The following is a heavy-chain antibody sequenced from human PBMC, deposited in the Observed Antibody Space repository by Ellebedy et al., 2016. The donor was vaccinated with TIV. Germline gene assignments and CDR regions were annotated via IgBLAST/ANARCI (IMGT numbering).Heavy chain of an antibody. Sequence: SETLSLTXTASGGTISSNGNFWGWIRQPPGQGLEWIRSFSYTGTTSYNPSLKSRVAIFVDTSKNQYPLNLNSVTPADTAVYYCAAPPYDAEYYQDWGQGTLVNVYS. CDR3: AAPPYDAEYYQD. J-gene: IGHJ1*01. CDR2: FSYTGTT. V-gene: IGHV4-39*01. CDR1: GGTISSNGNF. D-gene: IGHD5-12*01.